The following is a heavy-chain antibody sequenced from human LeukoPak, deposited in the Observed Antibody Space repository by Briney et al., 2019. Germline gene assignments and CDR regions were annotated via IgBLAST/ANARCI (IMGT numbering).Heavy chain of an antibody. J-gene: IGHJ4*02. Sequence: PGGSLRLSCAASGFTFSSFGMYWVRQAPGKGLEWVAVIWYDGSNDDYADSVKGRFTISRDNSKNTLYLQMNSLRAEDTAVYYCAREVPAAPGDYWGQGTLVTVSS. D-gene: IGHD2-2*01. CDR1: GFTFSSFG. CDR2: IWYDGSND. V-gene: IGHV3-33*01. CDR3: AREVPAAPGDY.